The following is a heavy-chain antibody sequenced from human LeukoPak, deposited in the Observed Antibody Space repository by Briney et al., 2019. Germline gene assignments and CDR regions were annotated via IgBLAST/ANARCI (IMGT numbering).Heavy chain of an antibody. CDR1: GFTFSSYS. CDR2: ISSSSSTI. J-gene: IGHJ4*02. D-gene: IGHD4-17*01. CDR3: ARDGDYGGGGY. V-gene: IGHV3-48*01. Sequence: PGGSLSLSCAASGFTFSSYSMNWVRQAPGKGLEWVSYISSSSSTIYYADSVKGRFTISRDNAKNSLYLQMDSLRAEDTAVYYCARDGDYGGGGYWGQGTLVTVSS.